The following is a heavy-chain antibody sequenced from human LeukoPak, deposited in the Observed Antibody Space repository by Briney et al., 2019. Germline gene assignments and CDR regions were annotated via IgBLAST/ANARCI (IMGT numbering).Heavy chain of an antibody. CDR3: ASTDIAAAGSWFDP. Sequence: SETLSLTCTVSGGSISYTSYYWGWIRQPPGKGLEWIGSIYYSGSTYDNPSLRSRVTVSVDTSKNQFSLKMSSVTAADTAVYYCASTDIAAAGSWFDPWGQGTLVTVSS. CDR2: IYYSGST. CDR1: GGSISYTSYY. J-gene: IGHJ5*02. D-gene: IGHD6-13*01. V-gene: IGHV4-39*07.